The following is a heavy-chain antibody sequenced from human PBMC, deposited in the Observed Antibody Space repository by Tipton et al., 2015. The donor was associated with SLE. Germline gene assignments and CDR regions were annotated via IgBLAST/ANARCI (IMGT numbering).Heavy chain of an antibody. J-gene: IGHJ4*02. CDR3: ARGLYGDEPGY. Sequence: LSLTCAVYGGSFSGYYWRWIRPPPGKGVGGVGEINHSGSTNYNPSLKSRVTISVDTSKNQFSLKLTSLTAADTAVYYCARGLYGDEPGYWGQGTLVTVSS. V-gene: IGHV4-34*01. CDR2: INHSGST. CDR1: GGSFSGYY. D-gene: IGHD4-17*01.